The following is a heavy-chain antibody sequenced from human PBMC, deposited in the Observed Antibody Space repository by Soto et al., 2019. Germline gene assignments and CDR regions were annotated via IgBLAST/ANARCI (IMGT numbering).Heavy chain of an antibody. Sequence: QVQLVQSGAEVKEPGASVKVSCKASGYTFTSYTISWVRQAPGQGLEWMGRISPYNGNTNYAQKLQGRVTMTTAPSTSIAYMELRSLRSDDTAVYYSARVVGALGHGFDPWGQGTLVTVSS. J-gene: IGHJ5*02. CDR2: ISPYNGNT. CDR3: ARVVGALGHGFDP. D-gene: IGHD1-26*01. V-gene: IGHV1-18*01. CDR1: GYTFTSYT.